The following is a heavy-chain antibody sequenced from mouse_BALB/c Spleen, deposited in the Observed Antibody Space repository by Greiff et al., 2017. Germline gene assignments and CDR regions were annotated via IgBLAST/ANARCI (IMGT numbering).Heavy chain of an antibody. J-gene: IGHJ3*01. CDR1: GFTFSSFG. V-gene: IGHV5-17*02. D-gene: IGHD1-2*01. CDR3: ARSTTATFAY. Sequence: VESGGGLVQPGGSRKLSCAASGFTFSSFGMHWVRQAPEKGLEWVAYISSGSSTIYYADTVKGRFTISRDNPKNTLFLQMTSLRSEDTAMYYCARSTTATFAYWGQGTLVTVSA. CDR2: ISSGSSTI.